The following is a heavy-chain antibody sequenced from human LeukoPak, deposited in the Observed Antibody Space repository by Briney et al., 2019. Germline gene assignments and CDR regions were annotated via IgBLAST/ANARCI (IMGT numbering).Heavy chain of an antibody. CDR1: EFTFSAYW. V-gene: IGHV3-74*01. CDR2: INGDGSST. Sequence: GESLRLSCAASEFTFSAYWMHWVRQVPGKGLVWVSGINGDGSSTGYADSVKGRFTISRDNAKNTLYLQMNSLRAEDTAVYYCARDLELTYYDSSGYDYWGQGTPVTVSS. D-gene: IGHD3-22*01. J-gene: IGHJ4*02. CDR3: ARDLELTYYDSSGYDY.